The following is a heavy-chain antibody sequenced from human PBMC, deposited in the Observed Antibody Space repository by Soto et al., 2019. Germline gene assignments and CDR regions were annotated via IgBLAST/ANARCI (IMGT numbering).Heavy chain of an antibody. CDR2: INPNSGGT. Sequence: ASVKVSCKASGYTFTGYYMHWVRQAPGQGLEWMGWINPNSGGTNYAQKFQGRVTMTRDTSISTAYMELSRLRSDDTAVYYCARDRGLLWFGESNNWFDPWGQGTLVTVSS. CDR1: GYTFTGYY. D-gene: IGHD3-10*01. CDR3: ARDRGLLWFGESNNWFDP. V-gene: IGHV1-2*02. J-gene: IGHJ5*02.